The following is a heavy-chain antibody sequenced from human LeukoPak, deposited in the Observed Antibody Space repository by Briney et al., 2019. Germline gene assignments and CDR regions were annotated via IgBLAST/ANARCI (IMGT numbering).Heavy chain of an antibody. CDR2: IYYSGST. Sequence: PSETLSLTCTVSGGSIRSYYWSWIRQPPGKGLEWIGYIYYSGSTNYNPSLKSRVTISVDTSKNQFSLKLSSVTAADTAVYYCASFSSSYAGDAFDIWGQGTMVTVSS. CDR1: GGSIRSYY. CDR3: ASFSSSYAGDAFDI. D-gene: IGHD6-13*01. V-gene: IGHV4-59*01. J-gene: IGHJ3*02.